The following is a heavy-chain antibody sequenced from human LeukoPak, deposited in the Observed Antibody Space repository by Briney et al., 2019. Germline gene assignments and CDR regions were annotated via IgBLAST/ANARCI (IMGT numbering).Heavy chain of an antibody. D-gene: IGHD3-22*01. CDR2: IYYSGTT. CDR3: ACLTTADAFDI. V-gene: IGHV4-39*07. J-gene: IGHJ3*02. Sequence: SETLSLTCTGSGGSISSSSYYWGWIRQPPGKGLEWIGTIYYSGTTYYNPSLKSPVTISVDTSKNQFSLKLSSVTAADTAVYYCACLTTADAFDIWGQGTMVTVSS. CDR1: GGSISSSSYY.